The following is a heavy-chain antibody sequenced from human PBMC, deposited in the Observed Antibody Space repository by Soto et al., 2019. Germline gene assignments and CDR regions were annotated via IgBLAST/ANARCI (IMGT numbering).Heavy chain of an antibody. CDR2: ICNDGSNK. J-gene: IGHJ6*02. D-gene: IGHD3-3*01. CDR3: ARGSSSVGITIFGVGHYYYYYGMDV. CDR1: GFTFISYG. Sequence: GGSLRLSCAASGFTFISYGMHWVRQAAGKGLEWEAVICNDGSNKYYADSVKGRFTNSRNNYKNTLYLQMNSLRAEDTAVYYCARGSSSVGITIFGVGHYYYYYGMDVWGQGTTVTVSS. V-gene: IGHV3-33*01.